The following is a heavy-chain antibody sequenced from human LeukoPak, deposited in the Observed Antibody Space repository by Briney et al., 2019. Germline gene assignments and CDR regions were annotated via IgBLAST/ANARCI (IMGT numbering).Heavy chain of an antibody. CDR3: VRDFDWLLAGDDGSEI. V-gene: IGHV4-61*02. J-gene: IGHJ3*02. CDR2: IYTTGKT. CDR1: GGSISSGGYY. D-gene: IGHD3-9*01. Sequence: PSETLSLTCTVSGGSISSGGYYWNWLRQPAGKGLEWIGCIYTTGKTNYNPSLKSRVTISVDTSKNQFSLKLTSVTAADTAVYYCVRDFDWLLAGDDGSEIWXXGTXVTVSS.